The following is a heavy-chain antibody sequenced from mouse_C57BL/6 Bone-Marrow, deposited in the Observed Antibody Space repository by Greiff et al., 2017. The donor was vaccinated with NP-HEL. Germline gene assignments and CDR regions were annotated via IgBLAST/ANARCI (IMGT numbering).Heavy chain of an antibody. CDR2: INYDGSST. J-gene: IGHJ4*01. CDR3: AREGGLRRRTYAMDY. Sequence: GQVVESEGGLVQPGSSMKLSCTTSGFTFSDYYMAWVRQVPEKGLDWVANINYDGSSTYYLDSLKSRFIISRDNAKNILYLQMSSLKSEDTATYYCAREGGLRRRTYAMDYWGQGTSVTVSS. V-gene: IGHV5-16*01. CDR1: GFTFSDYY. D-gene: IGHD2-4*01.